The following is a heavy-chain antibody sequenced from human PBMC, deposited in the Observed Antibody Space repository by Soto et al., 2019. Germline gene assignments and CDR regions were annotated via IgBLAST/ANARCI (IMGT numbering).Heavy chain of an antibody. V-gene: IGHV3-13*01. CDR2: IGTAGDT. CDR3: ARGRVGDAFDI. Sequence: GGSLRLSGAASGFTFSSYYIHWVRQATGKGLEWVSAIGTAGDTYYPGSVKGRFTISRENAKNSLYLRMNSLRAGDTAVYYCARGRVGDAFDILGQGTMVTFSS. J-gene: IGHJ3*02. CDR1: GFTFSSYY.